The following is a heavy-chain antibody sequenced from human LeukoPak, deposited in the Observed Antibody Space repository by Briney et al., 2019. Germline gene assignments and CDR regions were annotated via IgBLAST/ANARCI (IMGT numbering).Heavy chain of an antibody. CDR2: ISGSGGST. Sequence: GSLRLSCAASGFTFSSYAMSWVRQAPGKGLEWVSAISGSGGSTYYADSVKGRFTISRDNSKNTLYLQMNSLRAEDTAVYYCAKDSTMIVVVYYFDYWGQGTLVTVSS. J-gene: IGHJ4*02. V-gene: IGHV3-23*01. CDR3: AKDSTMIVVVYYFDY. CDR1: GFTFSSYA. D-gene: IGHD3-22*01.